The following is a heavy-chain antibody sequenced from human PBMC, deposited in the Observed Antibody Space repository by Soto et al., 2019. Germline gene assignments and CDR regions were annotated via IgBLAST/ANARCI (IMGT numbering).Heavy chain of an antibody. CDR2: IYPGDSDT. D-gene: IGHD2-2*01. CDR3: AKTDIVVVPAAASGRYYYYYMDV. J-gene: IGHJ6*03. Sequence: PGESLKISCKGSGYSFTSYWIGWVRQMPGKSLEWMGIIYPGDSDTRYSPSFQGQVTISADKSISTAYLQWSSLKASDTAMYYCAKTDIVVVPAAASGRYYYYYMDVWGKGTTVTVSS. CDR1: GYSFTSYW. V-gene: IGHV5-51*01.